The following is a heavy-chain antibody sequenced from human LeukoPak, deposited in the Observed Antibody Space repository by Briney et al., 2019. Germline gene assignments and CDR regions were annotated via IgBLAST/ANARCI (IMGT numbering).Heavy chain of an antibody. Sequence: PGRSLRLSCTTSGFTFGDYAMSWVRQAPGKGLEWVAFIRSKAYGGTPEYAASVKGRFTISRDNAKNSVYLQLNSLRAEDTGVYYCSGRSDSHSIYWGQGTLVTVSS. J-gene: IGHJ4*02. CDR1: GFTFGDYA. V-gene: IGHV3-49*04. CDR2: IRSKAYGGTP. D-gene: IGHD4-11*01. CDR3: SGRSDSHSIY.